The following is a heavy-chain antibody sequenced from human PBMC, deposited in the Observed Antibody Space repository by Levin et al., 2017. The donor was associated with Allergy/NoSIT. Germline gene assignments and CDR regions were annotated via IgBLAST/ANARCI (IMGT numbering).Heavy chain of an antibody. CDR3: ARKSRSGWFYFDY. CDR1: GGSISSFY. V-gene: IGHV4-59*01. D-gene: IGHD6-19*01. Sequence: SQTLSLTCTVSGGSISSFYWSWIRQPPGKAMEWIGYIYYSGSTDYNPSLKSRVTISVDTSKNQFSLQLTSVTAADTAVYYCARKSRSGWFYFDYWGQGTLVTVSS. CDR2: IYYSGST. J-gene: IGHJ4*02.